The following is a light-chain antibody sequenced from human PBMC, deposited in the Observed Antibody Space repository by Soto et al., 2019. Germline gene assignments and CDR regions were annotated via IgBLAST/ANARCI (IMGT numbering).Light chain of an antibody. CDR1: SGPTKYA. CDR3: QTWGTGIRV. V-gene: IGLV4-69*01. CDR2: VNSDGRH. Sequence: LGASVKLTCTLSSGPTKYAIAWHQQQPEKGPRYLMKVNSDGRHSKGDGIPDRFSGSSSGAERYLTISSLQSEDEADYYCQTWGTGIRVFGGGTKLTVL. J-gene: IGLJ2*01.